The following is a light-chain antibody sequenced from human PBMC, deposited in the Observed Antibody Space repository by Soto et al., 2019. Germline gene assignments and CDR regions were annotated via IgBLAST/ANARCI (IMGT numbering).Light chain of an antibody. V-gene: IGKV3-20*01. CDR2: GAS. CDR3: QQYGSSPWT. J-gene: IGKJ1*01. CDR1: QSVNTD. Sequence: NVFTQSPSTLSLSPGERATLSCRASQSVNTDLAWYQQKPGQAPRLLIYGASSRATGIPDRFSGSGSGTDFTLTISRLEPEDFAVYYCQQYGSSPWTFGQGTKVDIK.